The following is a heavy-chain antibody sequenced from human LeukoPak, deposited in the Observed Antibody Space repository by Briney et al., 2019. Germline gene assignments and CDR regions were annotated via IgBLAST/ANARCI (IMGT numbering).Heavy chain of an antibody. J-gene: IGHJ5*02. CDR2: IDGSGGDT. CDR1: GFTFGTYA. D-gene: IGHD5-12*01. Sequence: QPGGSLRLSCAASGFTFGTYAMSWVRQAPGKGLEWVSAIDGSGGDTYYVDSVKGRFTISRDNSKNTLYLQMSSMRDEDTAMYYCAKGDYDYVPYSWFDPWGPGSLVTVS. V-gene: IGHV3-23*01. CDR3: AKGDYDYVPYSWFDP.